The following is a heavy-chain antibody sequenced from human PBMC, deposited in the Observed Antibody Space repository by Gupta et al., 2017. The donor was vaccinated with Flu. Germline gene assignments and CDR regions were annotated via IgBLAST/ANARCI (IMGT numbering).Heavy chain of an antibody. CDR3: AREDRREVVIDY. J-gene: IGHJ4*02. D-gene: IGHD3-22*01. Sequence: QVQLVESGGGVVQPGRSLRLSCAASGFTFSSYGMHWVSQAPGKGLEWVAVIGDDGSNKYDADSVKGRFTISRDNAKNTLYLQMNSLRAEDTAVYYWAREDRREVVIDYWGQGTLVPVSS. CDR2: IGDDGSNK. V-gene: IGHV3-33*01. CDR1: GFTFSSYG.